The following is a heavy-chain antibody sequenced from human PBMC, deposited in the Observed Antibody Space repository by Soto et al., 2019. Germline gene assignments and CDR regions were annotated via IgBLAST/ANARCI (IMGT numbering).Heavy chain of an antibody. Sequence: GGSLRLSCAASGFTFSSYWMHWVRQAPGKGLVWVSRINSDGSSTSYADSVKGRFTISRDNAKNTLYLQMNSLRAEDTAVYYCARMGSYFWGGYYLEYWGQGALVTVSS. CDR2: INSDGSST. V-gene: IGHV3-74*01. J-gene: IGHJ4*02. CDR3: ARMGSYFWGGYYLEY. CDR1: GFTFSSYW. D-gene: IGHD3-3*01.